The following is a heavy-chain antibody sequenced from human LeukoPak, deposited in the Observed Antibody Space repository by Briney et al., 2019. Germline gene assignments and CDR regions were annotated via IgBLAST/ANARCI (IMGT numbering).Heavy chain of an antibody. CDR2: ISGSGGST. CDR3: AKFKSGVVYYFDY. D-gene: IGHD2-21*01. V-gene: IGHV3-23*01. CDR1: GFTFSSYA. J-gene: IGHJ4*02. Sequence: PGGSLRLSCAASGFTFSSYAMSWVRQAPGKGLEWVSAISGSGGSTYYADSVKGRFTISRDNSKNTRYLQMNSLRAEDTAVYYCAKFKSGVVYYFDYWGQGTLVTVSS.